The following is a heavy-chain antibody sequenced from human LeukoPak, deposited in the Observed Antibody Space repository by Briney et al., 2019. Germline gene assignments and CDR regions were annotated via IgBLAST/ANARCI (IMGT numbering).Heavy chain of an antibody. V-gene: IGHV1-18*01. J-gene: IGHJ4*02. D-gene: IGHD2-2*02. Sequence: ASVKVSCKAPGYTFTSYGISWVRPAPGQGLEWMGWIIAYNGNTNYAQKLQGRVILTTDTSTSTAYMEMRSLRSDDTAVYYCARAKACSSTSCYTDYFDYWGQGTVVTVSS. CDR3: ARAKACSSTSCYTDYFDY. CDR2: IIAYNGNT. CDR1: GYTFTSYG.